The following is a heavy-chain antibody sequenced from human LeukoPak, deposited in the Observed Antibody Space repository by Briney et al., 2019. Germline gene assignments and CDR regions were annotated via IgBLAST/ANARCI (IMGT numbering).Heavy chain of an antibody. CDR3: ARGADIVVVPAAINYYYYMDV. D-gene: IGHD2-2*01. Sequence: SVKVSCKASGGTFSSYAISWVRQAPGQGLEWRGGIIPIFGTANYAQKFQGRVTITTDESTSTAYMELSSLRSEGTAVYYCARGADIVVVPAAINYYYYMDVWGKGTTVTVSS. CDR1: GGTFSSYA. J-gene: IGHJ6*03. V-gene: IGHV1-69*05. CDR2: IIPIFGTA.